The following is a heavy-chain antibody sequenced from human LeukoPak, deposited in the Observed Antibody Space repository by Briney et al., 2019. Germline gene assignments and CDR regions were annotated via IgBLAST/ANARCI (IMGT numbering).Heavy chain of an antibody. V-gene: IGHV3-48*04. CDR2: ISSSSSTI. J-gene: IGHJ5*02. Sequence: GGSLGFSCVVSGFTFSIVGMNWVRQAPGKGLEWVSYISSSSSTIYYADSVKGRFTISRDNAKNSLYLQMNSLRAEDTAVYYCARDTYGSWGQGTLVTVSS. D-gene: IGHD3-10*01. CDR1: GFTFSIVG. CDR3: ARDTYGS.